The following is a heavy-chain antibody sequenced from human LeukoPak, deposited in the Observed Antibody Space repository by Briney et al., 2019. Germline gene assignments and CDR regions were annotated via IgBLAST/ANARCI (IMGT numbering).Heavy chain of an antibody. CDR2: FDPEDGET. Sequence: ASVKVSYEVSGYTLTELSMHWVRQAPGKGLEWMGGFDPEDGETIYAQKFQGRVTMTEDTSTDTAYMELSSLRSEDTAVYYCATAISSTSVHNWYFDLWGRGTLVTVSS. D-gene: IGHD2-2*01. CDR3: ATAISSTSVHNWYFDL. CDR1: GYTLTELS. V-gene: IGHV1-24*01. J-gene: IGHJ2*01.